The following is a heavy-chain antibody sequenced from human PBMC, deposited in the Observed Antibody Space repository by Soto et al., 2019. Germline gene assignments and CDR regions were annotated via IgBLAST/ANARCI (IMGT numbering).Heavy chain of an antibody. CDR1: GFSLSNSGVG. CDR2: IFGNDDK. J-gene: IGHJ1*01. V-gene: IGHV2-5*01. D-gene: IGHD3-10*01. CDR3: THSGVTYYYGPGNDYAMNH. Sequence: QITLKESGPTLVQPTQTLTLTCTFSGFSLSNSGVGVRWIRQPPGKVLECLAPIFGNDDKRYSPSLNNRLTNTKDYSKNQVVITMTNMDSVYTSTYYCTHSGVTYYYGPGNDYAMNHWGQGTLFTVSS.